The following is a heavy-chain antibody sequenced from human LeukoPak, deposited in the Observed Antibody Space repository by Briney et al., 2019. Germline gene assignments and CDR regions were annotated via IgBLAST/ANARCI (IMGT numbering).Heavy chain of an antibody. Sequence: GGSLRLSCAASGFTFSNYGLHWVRQAPGKGLEWVAVISYDGSNKYYADSVKGRFTISRDNSKSTLYLQMNSLRAEDTAVYYCARVTIAVAGYYYYGMDVWGQGTTVTVSS. V-gene: IGHV3-30*03. CDR1: GFTFSNYG. J-gene: IGHJ6*02. D-gene: IGHD6-19*01. CDR3: ARVTIAVAGYYYYGMDV. CDR2: ISYDGSNK.